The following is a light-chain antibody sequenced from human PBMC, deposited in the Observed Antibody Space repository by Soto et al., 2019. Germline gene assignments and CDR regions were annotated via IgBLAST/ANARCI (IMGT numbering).Light chain of an antibody. CDR2: DVS. V-gene: IGLV2-14*01. J-gene: IGLJ2*01. Sequence: QSALTQPASVSGSPGQSITISCTGTSSDVGAYNYVSWYQQHPVKAPKLMIYDVSSRPSGISNRFSGSKSGNTASLTISGVQAEDEADYYGSSYSSSSTVIFGGGTKLTVL. CDR1: SSDVGAYNY. CDR3: SSYSSSSTVI.